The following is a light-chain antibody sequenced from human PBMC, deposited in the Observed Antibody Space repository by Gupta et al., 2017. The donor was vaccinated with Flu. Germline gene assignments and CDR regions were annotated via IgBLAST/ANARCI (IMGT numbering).Light chain of an antibody. J-gene: IGLJ2*01. CDR3: QSYDSITRDVV. CDR2: EDH. CDR1: SGRIATTY. Sequence: NFMLTQPHSVSESPGKTVTISCIRTSGRIATTYVQWSQQRPGSSPTTVIYEDHRSLSGVPARCSGSIDSSSNSASLTIAGLNAEDEADYCCQSYDSITRDVVFGGGTRLTVL. V-gene: IGLV6-57*01.